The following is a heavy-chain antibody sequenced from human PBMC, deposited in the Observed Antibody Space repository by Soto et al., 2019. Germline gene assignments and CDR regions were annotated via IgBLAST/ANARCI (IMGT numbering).Heavy chain of an antibody. J-gene: IGHJ2*01. Sequence: ASVKVSCKASGYTFTGYYMHWVRQAPGQGLEWMGWINPNSGGTNYAQKFQGWVTMTRDTSISTAYMELSRLRSDDTAVYYCARDVERTVPNWGGLESGRYFDLWGRGTLVTVSS. CDR1: GYTFTGYY. V-gene: IGHV1-2*04. D-gene: IGHD7-27*01. CDR3: ARDVERTVPNWGGLESGRYFDL. CDR2: INPNSGGT.